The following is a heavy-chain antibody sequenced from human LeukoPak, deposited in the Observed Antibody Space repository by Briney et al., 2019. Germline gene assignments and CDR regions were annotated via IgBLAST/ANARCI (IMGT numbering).Heavy chain of an antibody. D-gene: IGHD6-13*01. CDR1: GGSFSGYY. J-gene: IGHJ6*02. V-gene: IGHV4-34*01. CDR3: ARGYRSTWGVYDYFGMDV. Sequence: SETLSLTCAVYGGSFSGYYWSWIRQPPGKGLEWIGEINHSGSTNYNPSLKSRVTISVDTSKNQFSLKLISVTAADTAVYYCARGYRSTWGVYDYFGMDVWGQGTTVTVSS. CDR2: INHSGST.